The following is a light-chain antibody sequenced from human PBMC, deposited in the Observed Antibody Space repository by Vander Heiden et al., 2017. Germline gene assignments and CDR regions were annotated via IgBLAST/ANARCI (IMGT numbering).Light chain of an antibody. CDR2: GNS. CDR3: QSYDSSRSGSV. CDR1: SSHVGAGYD. Sequence: QSVLTPPPSVSGAPGQRVTISCTGSSSHVGAGYDVHWYQKLPGTAPKLRIYGNSNRRAGVPDRFSGSKSGTAASLAITGLQAEDEADYYCQSYDSSRSGSVFGGGTKLTVL. J-gene: IGLJ2*01. V-gene: IGLV1-40*01.